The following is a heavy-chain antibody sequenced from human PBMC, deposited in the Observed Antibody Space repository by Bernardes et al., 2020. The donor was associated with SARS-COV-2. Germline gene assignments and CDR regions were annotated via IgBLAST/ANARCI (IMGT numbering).Heavy chain of an antibody. J-gene: IGHJ3*01. CDR1: GGSINNYY. D-gene: IGHD3-10*01. Sequence: WASLRLTCTVSGGSINNYYWSWIRQPPGKGLEWIGYIYYSGSTNYSPSLKRRVTISFDTSKNQVFLNLTSVTAADTAVYFCARGSWFGEGSDTFNLWGQGTMVTVSS. V-gene: IGHV4-59*01. CDR2: IYYSGST. CDR3: ARGSWFGEGSDTFNL.